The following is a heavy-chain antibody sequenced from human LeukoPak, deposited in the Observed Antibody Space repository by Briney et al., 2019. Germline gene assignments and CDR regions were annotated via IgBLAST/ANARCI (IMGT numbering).Heavy chain of an antibody. D-gene: IGHD6-13*01. CDR3: ARSRYSNSWLFDY. J-gene: IGHJ4*02. CDR2: FCGSGVNT. CDR1: GITFSSYA. V-gene: IGHV3-23*01. Sequence: GGSLRLSCAAPGITFSSYAMTWVRPAPGKGLEWVSAFCGSGVNTYYADSVKGRFTISRDNSKNTVYLQMNSLRAEDTAVFYCARSRYSNSWLFDYWGQGTLVTVSA.